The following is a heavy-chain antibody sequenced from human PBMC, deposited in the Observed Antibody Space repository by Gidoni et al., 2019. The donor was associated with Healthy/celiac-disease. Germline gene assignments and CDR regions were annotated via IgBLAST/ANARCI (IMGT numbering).Heavy chain of an antibody. CDR3: ARHFKSLLRYFDWQIAYFDY. J-gene: IGHJ4*02. CDR2: IYPGDSDT. V-gene: IGHV5-51*01. D-gene: IGHD3-9*01. CDR1: GYSFTSYW. Sequence: EVQLVQSGAEVKKPGESLKISCKGSGYSFTSYWIGWVRQMPGKGLEWMGIIYPGDSDTRYSPSFQGQVTISADKSISTAYLQWSSLKASDTAMYYCARHFKSLLRYFDWQIAYFDYWGQGTLVTVSS.